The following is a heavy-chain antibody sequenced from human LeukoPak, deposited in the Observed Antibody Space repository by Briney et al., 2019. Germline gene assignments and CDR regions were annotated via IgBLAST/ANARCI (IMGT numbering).Heavy chain of an antibody. Sequence: PGGSLRLSCAASEFTFSSYWMSWVRQAPGKGLEWVANIKQDGSEKYYVDSVKGRFTISRDNAKNSLYLQMNSLRAEDTAVYYCARIFDSSGYYWGDVFDIWGQGTVVTVSS. D-gene: IGHD3-22*01. CDR2: IKQDGSEK. J-gene: IGHJ3*02. V-gene: IGHV3-7*01. CDR1: EFTFSSYW. CDR3: ARIFDSSGYYWGDVFDI.